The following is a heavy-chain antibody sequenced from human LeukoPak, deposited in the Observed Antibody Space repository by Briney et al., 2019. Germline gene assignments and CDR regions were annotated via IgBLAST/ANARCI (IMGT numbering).Heavy chain of an antibody. D-gene: IGHD6-13*01. V-gene: IGHV3-7*01. J-gene: IGHJ4*02. Sequence: GGSLRLSCAASGFTFSSYAMSWVRQAPGEGLEWAANIKQDGSAKNYVDSVKGRFTISRDNAKKSLYLQMNSLRAEDTAIYYCAPPPIAATGNWGQGTLVTVSS. CDR3: APPPIAATGN. CDR1: GFTFSSYA. CDR2: IKQDGSAK.